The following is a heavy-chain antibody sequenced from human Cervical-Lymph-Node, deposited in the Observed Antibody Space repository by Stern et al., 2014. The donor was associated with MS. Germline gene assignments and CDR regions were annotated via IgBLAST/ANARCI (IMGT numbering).Heavy chain of an antibody. CDR1: GFTFSSTT. J-gene: IGHJ3*02. CDR2: SSYVGNIS. Sequence: VHLVESGGGVVQPGRSLRLSCAVSGFTFSSTTIYWVRQAPGKGLDWLAASSYVGNISFLAESVRGRFIVSRDNAKNTLYLQMNSLRPEDTAVYYCARGGPWNAFDIWGQGTLVTVS. CDR3: ARGGPWNAFDI. V-gene: IGHV3-30-3*01.